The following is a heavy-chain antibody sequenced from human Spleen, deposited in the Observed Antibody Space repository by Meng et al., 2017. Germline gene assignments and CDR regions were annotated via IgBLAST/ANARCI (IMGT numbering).Heavy chain of an antibody. J-gene: IGHJ4*02. CDR3: ARSPIDKYDLSALPLDY. D-gene: IGHD3-22*01. CDR1: GFTFYNYW. Sequence: GESLKISCAASGFTFYNYWMTWVRQAPGKGLEWVANINHDGSDKYHVDSVKGRFTISRDNAKNSLYLQMNSLRADDTAMYYCARSPIDKYDLSALPLDYWGQGTLVTVSS. CDR2: INHDGSDK. V-gene: IGHV3-7*01.